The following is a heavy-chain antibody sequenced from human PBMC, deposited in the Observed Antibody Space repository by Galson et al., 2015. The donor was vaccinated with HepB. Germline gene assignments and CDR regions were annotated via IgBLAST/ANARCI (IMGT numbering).Heavy chain of an antibody. Sequence: LRLSCAASGFTFSSYAIYWVRQAPGKGLEYVSAISSNGGGTYYADSVKGRFTISRDNSKNTLYLQMSSLRTEDTAVYYCVKSPYSSGWYTNFDYWGQGTLVTVSS. CDR3: VKSPYSSGWYTNFDY. CDR1: GFTFSSYA. J-gene: IGHJ4*02. D-gene: IGHD6-19*01. V-gene: IGHV3-64D*09. CDR2: ISSNGGGT.